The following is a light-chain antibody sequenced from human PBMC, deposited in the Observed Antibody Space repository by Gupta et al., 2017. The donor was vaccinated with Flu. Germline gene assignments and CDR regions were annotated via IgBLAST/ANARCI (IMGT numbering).Light chain of an antibody. J-gene: IGKJ4*01. CDR3: QQRSNWPPFT. CDR2: DAS. Sequence: EIGMSPGPAPLSLSPGERATLSCRASQSVSSYLAWYQQKPGQAPRLLIYDASNRDTGIPARFSGSGYGTDFTLTISSREPEDFAVYYCQQRSNWPPFTFGGGTKVEIK. V-gene: IGKV3-11*01. CDR1: QSVSSY.